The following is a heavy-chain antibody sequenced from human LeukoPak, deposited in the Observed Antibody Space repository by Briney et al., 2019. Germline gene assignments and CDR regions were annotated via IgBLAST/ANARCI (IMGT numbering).Heavy chain of an antibody. D-gene: IGHD1-1*01. V-gene: IGHV1-18*01. Sequence: ASVKVSCKASGYTFTSYGISWVRQAPGQGLEWMGWISAYNGNTNYAQKLQGRVTMTTDTSTSTAYMELRSLRSDDTAVYYCARTLERIVWNWFDPWGQGTLVTVSS. CDR1: GYTFTSYG. J-gene: IGHJ5*02. CDR3: ARTLERIVWNWFDP. CDR2: ISAYNGNT.